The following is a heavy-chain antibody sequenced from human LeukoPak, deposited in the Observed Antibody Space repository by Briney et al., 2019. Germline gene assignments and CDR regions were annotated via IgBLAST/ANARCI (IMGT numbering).Heavy chain of an antibody. Sequence: SVKVSCKASGGTFSSYTISWVRQAPGQGLEWMGRIIPILGIANYAQKFQGRVTITADKSTSTAYMELSSLRSEDTAVYYCARALRVNWFDPWGQGTLVTVSS. D-gene: IGHD3-3*01. V-gene: IGHV1-69*02. CDR3: ARALRVNWFDP. J-gene: IGHJ5*02. CDR1: GGTFSSYT. CDR2: IIPILGIA.